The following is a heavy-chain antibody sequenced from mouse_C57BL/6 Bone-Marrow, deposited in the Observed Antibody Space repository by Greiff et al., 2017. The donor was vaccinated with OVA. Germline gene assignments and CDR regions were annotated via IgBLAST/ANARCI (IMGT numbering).Heavy chain of an antibody. V-gene: IGHV1-19*01. CDR3: ARCWYCFDY. CDR1: GYTFTDYY. CDR2: INPYNGGT. J-gene: IGHJ2*01. Sequence: VQLQQSGPVLVKPGASVKMSCKASGYTFTDYYMNWVKQSPGKSLEWIGVINPYNGGTSYNQKFKGKATLTVDKSSSTAYMELNSLTSEDSAVYYCARCWYCFDYWGQGTTLTVSS.